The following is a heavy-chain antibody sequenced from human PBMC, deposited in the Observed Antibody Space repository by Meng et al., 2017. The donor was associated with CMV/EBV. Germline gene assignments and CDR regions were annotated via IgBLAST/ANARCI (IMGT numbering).Heavy chain of an antibody. D-gene: IGHD6-6*01. J-gene: IGHJ4*02. CDR1: GYTFTSYG. Sequence: VQLWKAGAEVQKARAPVKCSCKASGYTFTSYGIIWVRQVPGQGLKGMGWISANNGNTNSAQTLPRRVTTTSDTSTCTAYMELTSLNSAATAFYSSSRDRTRSSSYLLDYWGQGTLVTVSS. V-gene: IGHV1-18*01. CDR3: SRDRTRSSSYLLDY. CDR2: ISANNGNT.